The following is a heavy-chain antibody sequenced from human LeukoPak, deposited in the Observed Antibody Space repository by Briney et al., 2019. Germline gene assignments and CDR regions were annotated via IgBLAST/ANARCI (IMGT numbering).Heavy chain of an antibody. Sequence: GGSLRLSCAASGFTFSSYSMNWVRQAPGKGLEWASYISSSGSTIYYADSVKGRFTISRDNAKNSLYLQMNSLRAEDTAVYYCAREDRRGQWELLGYYYYYMDVWGKGTTVTISS. D-gene: IGHD1-26*01. CDR1: GFTFSSYS. CDR3: AREDRRGQWELLGYYYYYMDV. J-gene: IGHJ6*03. V-gene: IGHV3-48*04. CDR2: ISSSGSTI.